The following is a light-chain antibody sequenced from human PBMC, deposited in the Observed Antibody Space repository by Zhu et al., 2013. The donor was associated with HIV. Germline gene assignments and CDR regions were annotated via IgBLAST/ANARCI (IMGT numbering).Light chain of an antibody. V-gene: IGKV1-5*01. Sequence: DIQMTQSPSTVSASVGDRVTITCRASQSVSRYLAWYQQKPGKAPKVLISDASNLENGVPSRFSGSGSGTEFTLTISSLQPDDFAVYYCQHYNDYWWAFGQGTKVEI. J-gene: IGKJ1*01. CDR2: DAS. CDR1: QSVSRY. CDR3: QHYNDYWWA.